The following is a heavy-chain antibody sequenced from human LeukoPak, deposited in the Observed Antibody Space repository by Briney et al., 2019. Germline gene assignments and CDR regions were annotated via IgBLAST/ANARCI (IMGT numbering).Heavy chain of an antibody. D-gene: IGHD1-1*01. Sequence: SETLSLTCAVYGGSFSGYYWSWIRQPPGKGREWIGEINHSGSTNYNPSLKSRVTISVDASKNQFSLTLTSVTAADTAVYYCAVTWNADRTFAPWGQGILVTVS. CDR3: AVTWNADRTFAP. CDR1: GGSFSGYY. CDR2: INHSGST. V-gene: IGHV4-34*01. J-gene: IGHJ5*02.